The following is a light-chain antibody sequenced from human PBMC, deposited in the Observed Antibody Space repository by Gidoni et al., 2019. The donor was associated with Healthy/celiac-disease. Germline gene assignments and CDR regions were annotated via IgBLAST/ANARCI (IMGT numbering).Light chain of an antibody. CDR1: SSNIGSNT. CDR2: SNN. CDR3: AAWDDSLNGHYV. Sequence: QSVMTQPPSASGTPGQRVTISCSGSSSNIGSNTVNCYQQLPGTATKLLIDSNNQRPSGVPDRFSGAKSGTSASLAISGLQSDDEADYYCAAWDDSLNGHYVFGTGTKVTVL. J-gene: IGLJ1*01. V-gene: IGLV1-44*01.